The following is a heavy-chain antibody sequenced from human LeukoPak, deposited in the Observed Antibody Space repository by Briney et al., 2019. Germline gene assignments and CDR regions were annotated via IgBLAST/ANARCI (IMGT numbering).Heavy chain of an antibody. V-gene: IGHV5-51*01. D-gene: IGHD6-19*01. CDR3: ASRRGYSSGWYDAFDI. Sequence: GESLKISCKGSGYSFTSYWIGWVRQMPGKGLDWMGIIYPGDSDTRYSPSFQGQVTISADKSISTAYLQWSSLKASDTAMYYCASRRGYSSGWYDAFDIWGLGTMVTVSS. CDR2: IYPGDSDT. J-gene: IGHJ3*02. CDR1: GYSFTSYW.